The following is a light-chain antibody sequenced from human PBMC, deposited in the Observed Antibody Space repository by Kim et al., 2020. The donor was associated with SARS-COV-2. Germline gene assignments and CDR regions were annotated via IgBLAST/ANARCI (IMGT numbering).Light chain of an antibody. J-gene: IGLJ1*01. CDR2: EVD. CDR1: SSDVGGYNY. V-gene: IGLV2-8*01. CDR3: ISYAGSNNV. Sequence: HSALTQPPSASGSPGQSVTISCTGTSSDVGGYNYVSWYQQHPGKAPKLIIYEVDKRPSGVPDRFSGSKSGNTASLTVSGLQPDDEADYYCISYAGSNNVFGTGTKVTVL.